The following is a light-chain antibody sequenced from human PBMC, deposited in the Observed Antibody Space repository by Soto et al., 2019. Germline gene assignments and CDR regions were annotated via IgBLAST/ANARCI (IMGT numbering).Light chain of an antibody. Sequence: TVMTQFPATLSVSPGERVTLSCRASQGVKTNLAWYQQKPGQGPRLLVFGASTRATGVPARFSGSGSGTEFALTISSLQSEYFAVYHCQQYNNWPPAFGQGTKVEMK. V-gene: IGKV3-15*01. J-gene: IGKJ1*01. CDR1: QGVKTN. CDR3: QQYNNWPPA. CDR2: GAS.